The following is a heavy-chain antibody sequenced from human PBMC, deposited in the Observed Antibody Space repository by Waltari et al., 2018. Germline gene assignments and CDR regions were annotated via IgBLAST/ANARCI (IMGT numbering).Heavy chain of an antibody. J-gene: IGHJ4*02. Sequence: EVQLVESGGGVVRPGGALGVTCAASGFNFDGYGMSWARQGPGKGLEWVSGINWNGGSTGYADSVEGRFTISRDNAKNSLYLQMNSLRAEDTALYYCARVRGGNRSSDYWGQGTLVTVSS. V-gene: IGHV3-20*04. D-gene: IGHD2-15*01. CDR3: ARVRGGNRSSDY. CDR2: INWNGGST. CDR1: GFNFDGYG.